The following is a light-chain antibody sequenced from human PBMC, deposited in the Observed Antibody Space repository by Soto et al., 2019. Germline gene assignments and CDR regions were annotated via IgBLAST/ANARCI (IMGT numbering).Light chain of an antibody. Sequence: QSVLTQPPSVSGAPGQRVTISCTGTNSNIGADYGVQWYQQFPGTAPKLLIYGNNNRPSGVSDRFSGSKSATSASLAITGLQPGDEADYYCQSYDSNLVGLVFGAGTQVTGL. CDR2: GNN. V-gene: IGLV1-40*01. CDR3: QSYDSNLVGLV. J-gene: IGLJ2*01. CDR1: NSNIGADYG.